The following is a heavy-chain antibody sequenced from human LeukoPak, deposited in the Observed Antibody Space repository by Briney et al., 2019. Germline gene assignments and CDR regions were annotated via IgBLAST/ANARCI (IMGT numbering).Heavy chain of an antibody. D-gene: IGHD2-2*01. Sequence: GGSLRLSCAASGFTFSSYAMSWVRQAPGKGLEWVSAISGSGGSTYYADSVKGRFTISRDNSKNTLYLQMNSLRAEDTAVYYCAKVGRTIVVVPAASGYWGQGTLVTVSS. V-gene: IGHV3-23*01. CDR2: ISGSGGST. J-gene: IGHJ4*02. CDR3: AKVGRTIVVVPAASGY. CDR1: GFTFSSYA.